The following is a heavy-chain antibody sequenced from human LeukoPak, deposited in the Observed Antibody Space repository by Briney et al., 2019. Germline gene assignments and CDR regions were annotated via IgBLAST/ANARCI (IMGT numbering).Heavy chain of an antibody. V-gene: IGHV3-11*01. CDR2: ISSSSYTI. CDR1: GGSISSSSYY. CDR3: AKDPNFYYCMDV. Sequence: PSETLSLTCTVSGGSISSSSYYWGWIRQPPGKGLEWVSYISSSSYTIYYADSVKGRFTISRDNAKNTLYLQMNSLRAEDTAVYYCAKDPNFYYCMDVWGKGTTVTISS. J-gene: IGHJ6*03.